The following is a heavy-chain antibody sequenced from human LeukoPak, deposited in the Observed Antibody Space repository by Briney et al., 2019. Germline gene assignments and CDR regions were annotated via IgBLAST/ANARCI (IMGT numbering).Heavy chain of an antibody. CDR1: GGSMSSYY. J-gene: IGHJ5*02. D-gene: IGHD2-15*01. Sequence: PSETLSLACTVSGGSMSSYYWGWIRQPPGKGLEWIGYIYYSGSTNYNPSLKSRVTISVDTSKNQFSLKLSSLSAADTAVYYCASLRVAPTYWFDPWGQGTLVTVSS. V-gene: IGHV4-59*01. CDR2: IYYSGST. CDR3: ASLRVAPTYWFDP.